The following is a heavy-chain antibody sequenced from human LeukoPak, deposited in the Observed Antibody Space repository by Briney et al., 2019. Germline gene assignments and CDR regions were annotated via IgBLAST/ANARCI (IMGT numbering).Heavy chain of an antibody. CDR1: GFTFDDYA. J-gene: IGHJ5*02. Sequence: GGSLRLSCAASGFTFDDYAMHWVRQAPGKGLGWVSGISWNSGSIGYADSVKGRFTISRDNAKNSLYLQMNSLRAEDTALYYCAKDIGGSGSSYWFDPWGQGTLVTVSS. D-gene: IGHD3-10*01. V-gene: IGHV3-9*01. CDR2: ISWNSGSI. CDR3: AKDIGGSGSSYWFDP.